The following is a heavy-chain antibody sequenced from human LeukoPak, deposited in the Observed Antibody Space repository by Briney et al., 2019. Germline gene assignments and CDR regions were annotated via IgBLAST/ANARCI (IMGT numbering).Heavy chain of an antibody. CDR3: ARVITVYNDYEEVAESFQH. CDR1: GFTFSSYW. V-gene: IGHV3-7*01. D-gene: IGHD4-17*01. CDR2: IKQDGSEK. J-gene: IGHJ1*01. Sequence: GGSLRLSCVASGFTFSSYWMSWVRQAPGKGLEWVANIKQDGSEKYYVDSMEGRFTISRDNAKNSLYLQMNSLRAEDTAVYFCARVITVYNDYEEVAESFQHWGQGTLVTVSS.